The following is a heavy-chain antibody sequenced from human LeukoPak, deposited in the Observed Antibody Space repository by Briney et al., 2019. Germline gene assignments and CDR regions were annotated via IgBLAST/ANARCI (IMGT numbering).Heavy chain of an antibody. D-gene: IGHD3-10*01. CDR3: ARDLSITMVRGVISLGY. CDR2: INPNSGGT. J-gene: IGHJ4*02. V-gene: IGHV1-2*02. CDR1: VYTFTGYY. Sequence: ASVKVSCKASVYTFTGYYMHWVRQAPGQGLEWMGWINPNSGGTNYAQKFQGRVTMTRDTSISTAYMELSRLRSDDTAVYYCARDLSITMVRGVISLGYWGQGTLVTVSS.